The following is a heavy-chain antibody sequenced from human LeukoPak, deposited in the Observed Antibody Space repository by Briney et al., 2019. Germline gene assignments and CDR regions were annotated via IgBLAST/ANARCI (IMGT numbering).Heavy chain of an antibody. Sequence: SETLSLTCTVSGGSISSYYWSWIRQPPGKGLEWIGYIYYSGSTNYNPSLKSRVTISVDASKNQFSLKLSSVTAADTAVYYCARHEGSGSYYKYYFDYWGQGTLVTVSS. CDR2: IYYSGST. J-gene: IGHJ4*02. V-gene: IGHV4-59*08. CDR3: ARHEGSGSYYKYYFDY. CDR1: GGSISSYY. D-gene: IGHD3-10*01.